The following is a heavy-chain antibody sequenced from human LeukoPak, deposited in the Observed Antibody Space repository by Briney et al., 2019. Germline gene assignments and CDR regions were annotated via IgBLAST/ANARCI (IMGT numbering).Heavy chain of an antibody. D-gene: IGHD5-18*01. V-gene: IGHV4-39*01. CDR2: IYYSGST. CDR3: ARQGQNNYGYPFVDH. J-gene: IGHJ4*02. CDR1: GGSVGSSSYY. Sequence: PSETLSLTCTVSGGSVGSSSYYWGWIRQPPGKGLEWIGSIYYSGSTYYNPSLKSRLTISVDTSKNQFSLELSSVTAADTAVFFCARQGQNNYGYPFVDHWGQGTLVTVSS.